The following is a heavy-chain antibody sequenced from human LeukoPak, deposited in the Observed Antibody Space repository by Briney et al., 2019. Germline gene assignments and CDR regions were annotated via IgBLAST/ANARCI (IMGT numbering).Heavy chain of an antibody. J-gene: IGHJ6*02. CDR2: IIPIFGIA. V-gene: IGHV1-69*04. Sequence: GASVKVSCKASGGTFSSYAISWVRQAPGQGLELMGRIIPIFGIANYAQKFQGRVTITADKSTSTAYKELSSLRSEDTAVYYCARGYSYGYRRVYYYGMDVWGQGTTVTVSS. CDR1: GGTFSSYA. CDR3: ARGYSYGYRRVYYYGMDV. D-gene: IGHD5-18*01.